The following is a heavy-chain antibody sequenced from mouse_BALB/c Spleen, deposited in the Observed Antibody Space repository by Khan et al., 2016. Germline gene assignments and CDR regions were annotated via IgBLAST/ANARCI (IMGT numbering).Heavy chain of an antibody. V-gene: IGHV3-1*02. Sequence: EVQLQESGPDLVKPSQSLSLTCTVTGYSIPSHYSWHWIRHFPGNKLEWMGYIHYSGSTNYNPSLKSRISITRDTSKNQFFLQLNSVTTEDTATYYSATRTSGYWYYFDYWGQGTTLTVSS. D-gene: IGHD3-1*01. CDR1: GYSIPSHYS. CDR2: IHYSGST. CDR3: ATRTSGYWYYFDY. J-gene: IGHJ2*01.